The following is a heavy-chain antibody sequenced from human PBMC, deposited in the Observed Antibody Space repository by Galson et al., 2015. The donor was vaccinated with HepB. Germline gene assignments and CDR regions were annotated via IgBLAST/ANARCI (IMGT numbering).Heavy chain of an antibody. CDR2: VNSNSGKT. V-gene: IGHV1-8*02. J-gene: IGHJ4*02. D-gene: IGHD3-22*01. Sequence: SVKVSCKASGYTFTAYDINWVRQAPGQGLEWMGWVNSNSGKTGYAQKIQGRVTMTRDTSISTAYMELSSLKDEDTAVYYCVKGPFNYYDSSGYPQGFDYWGQGTLVTVSS. CDR1: GYTFTAYD. CDR3: VKGPFNYYDSSGYPQGFDY.